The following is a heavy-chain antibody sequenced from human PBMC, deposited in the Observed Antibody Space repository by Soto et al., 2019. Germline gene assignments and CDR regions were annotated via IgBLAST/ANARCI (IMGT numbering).Heavy chain of an antibody. V-gene: IGHV4-30-2*01. CDR2: IYHRGST. CDR3: SRVTDR. CDR1: VGSISSGGYS. Sequence: QLQLQESGSGMVKPSQTLSLTCAVPVGSISSGGYSWSWLRQPPGKGLEWIGYIYHRGSTYYNPALKSRVTISVDRSKNQFSLKRSSVTAADTAVYYCSRVTDRWGQGTLVTVSS. J-gene: IGHJ5*02.